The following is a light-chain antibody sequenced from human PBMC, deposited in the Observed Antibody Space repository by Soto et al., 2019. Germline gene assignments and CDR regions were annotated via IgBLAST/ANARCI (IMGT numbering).Light chain of an antibody. Sequence: SVLTQPASVSGSPGQSITISCTGTSSDVGGYAYVSWYQQHPGKAPKLMIYDVTNRPSGVSNRFSASKSGNTASLTISGLQAEDEADYYCNSYTSSNTFVVFGTGTKVTVL. CDR3: NSYTSSNTFVV. CDR2: DVT. V-gene: IGLV2-14*03. CDR1: SSDVGGYAY. J-gene: IGLJ1*01.